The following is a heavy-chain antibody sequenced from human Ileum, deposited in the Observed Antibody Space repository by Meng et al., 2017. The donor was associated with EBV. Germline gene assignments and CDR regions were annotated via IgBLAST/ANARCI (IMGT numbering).Heavy chain of an antibody. D-gene: IGHD3-16*01. V-gene: IGHV3-15*01. Sequence: EFQWVGFGGGWAEPGGSLSPSCAASGFTFSKVWMNWVRQTPGKGLEWVGRIRSKSAGGTTDYAAPVKGRFTISRDDSEDTLYLQMNSLKTEDTAVYYCTTWGGNWGQGTLVTASS. CDR1: GFTFSKVW. CDR2: IRSKSAGGTT. CDR3: TTWGGN. J-gene: IGHJ1*01.